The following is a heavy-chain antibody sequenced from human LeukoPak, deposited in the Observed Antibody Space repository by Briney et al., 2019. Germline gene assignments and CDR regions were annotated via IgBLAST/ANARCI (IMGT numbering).Heavy chain of an antibody. D-gene: IGHD3-9*01. V-gene: IGHV3-64D*06. Sequence: GGSLRLSCSASGFTFSRYAMHWVRQAPGRGLEYVSAISSSGGSTYYADSVKGRFTISRDNSKDTLYLQMSSLRAEDTTVYYCVKSAGFDWLSPLDAFDIWGQGTMVTVSS. J-gene: IGHJ3*02. CDR3: VKSAGFDWLSPLDAFDI. CDR1: GFTFSRYA. CDR2: ISSSGGST.